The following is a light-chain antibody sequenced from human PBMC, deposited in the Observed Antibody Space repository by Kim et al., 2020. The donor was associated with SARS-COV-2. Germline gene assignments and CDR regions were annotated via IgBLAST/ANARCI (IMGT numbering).Light chain of an antibody. CDR3: NSRDSSVSMV. V-gene: IGLV3-19*01. CDR2: DKN. CDR1: GLRTYS. Sequence: ALGPTVRLACKGDGLRTYSASWYQQKPGQAPILVISDKNNRPSGIPDRFSGSSSGNTASLTITGAQAEDEADYYCNSRDSSVSMVFGGGTKLTVL. J-gene: IGLJ3*02.